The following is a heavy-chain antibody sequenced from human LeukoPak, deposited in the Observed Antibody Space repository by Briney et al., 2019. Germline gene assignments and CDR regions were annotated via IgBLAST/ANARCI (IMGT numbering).Heavy chain of an antibody. J-gene: IGHJ6*03. Sequence: GGSLRLSCAASGFTFSSYTMNWVRQPPGKGLEWVSNIGTSSTTIYYADSVKGRFTISRDNAKNSLYLQMNSLRADDTAVYYCARFAAGGSYYYMDVWGKGTTVTVSS. V-gene: IGHV3-48*01. CDR2: IGTSSTTI. CDR3: ARFAAGGSYYYMDV. D-gene: IGHD6-25*01. CDR1: GFTFSSYT.